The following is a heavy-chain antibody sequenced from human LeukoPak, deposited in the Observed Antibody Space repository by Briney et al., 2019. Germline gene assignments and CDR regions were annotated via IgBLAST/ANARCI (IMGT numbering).Heavy chain of an antibody. CDR2: ISYDGGKR. J-gene: IGHJ4*02. V-gene: IGHV3-30*18. CDR3: AKEGWTSSWILSFDY. Sequence: PGRSLRLSCAASGFTFRSYGMHWVRQAPGKGLEWVAVISYDGGKRYYADSVKGRFTISRDNSKNTLSLQMSGLRAEDTALYYCAKEGWTSSWILSFDYWGQGTLVSVSS. CDR1: GFTFRSYG. D-gene: IGHD5-18*01.